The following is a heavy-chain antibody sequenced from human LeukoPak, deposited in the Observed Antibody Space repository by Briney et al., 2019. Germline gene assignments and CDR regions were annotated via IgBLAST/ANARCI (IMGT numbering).Heavy chain of an antibody. D-gene: IGHD2-8*01. V-gene: IGHV3-7*05. J-gene: IGHJ3*02. Sequence: QPGGSLRLSCAASGFTFSRNWMSWVRQAPGKGLEWVANIKQDGSEKKYVDSVKGRFTISRDNAKNSLYLQMNSLRAEDTVVYYCARIGVYGDAFDIRGQGTMVTVSS. CDR2: IKQDGSEK. CDR1: GFTFSRNW. CDR3: ARIGVYGDAFDI.